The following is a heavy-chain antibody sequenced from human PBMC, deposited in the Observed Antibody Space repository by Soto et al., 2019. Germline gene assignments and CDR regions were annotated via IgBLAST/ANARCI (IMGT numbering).Heavy chain of an antibody. CDR2: ISSSSSYI. J-gene: IGHJ5*02. D-gene: IGHD6-19*01. Sequence: GSLLLSCAASGFTFSSYSMNGVRQAPGKGLEWVSSISSSSSYIYYADSVKGRFTISRDNAKNSLYLQMNSLRAEDTAVYYCARDSYRGSGWYLNWFDPWGQGTLVTVSS. V-gene: IGHV3-21*01. CDR3: ARDSYRGSGWYLNWFDP. CDR1: GFTFSSYS.